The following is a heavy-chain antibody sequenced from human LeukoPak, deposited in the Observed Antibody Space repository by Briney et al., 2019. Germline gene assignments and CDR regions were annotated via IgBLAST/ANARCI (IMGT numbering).Heavy chain of an antibody. CDR1: GFTFSSYG. D-gene: IGHD3-3*01. J-gene: IGHJ6*02. V-gene: IGHV3-30*18. CDR3: AKGSLEWLLFYGMDV. CDR2: ISYDGSNK. Sequence: GRSLRLSCAASGFTFSSYGMHWVRQAPGKELEWVAVISYDGSNKYYADSVKGRFTIPRDNSKNTLYLQMNSLRAEDTAVYYCAKGSLEWLLFYGMDVWGQGTTVTVSS.